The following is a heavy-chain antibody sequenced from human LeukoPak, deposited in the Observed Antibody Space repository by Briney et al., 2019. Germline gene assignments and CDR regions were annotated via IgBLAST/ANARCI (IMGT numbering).Heavy chain of an antibody. CDR1: GGSVSSSNW. Sequence: PSETLSLTCAVSGGSVSSSNWWSWVRQPPGKGLEWIGEIYHSGSTNYNPSLKSRVTIAVDKSKNQFSLKLSSVTAADTAVYYCASSRGGSTSLNWFDPWGQGTLVTVSS. J-gene: IGHJ5*02. D-gene: IGHD2-2*01. V-gene: IGHV4-4*02. CDR3: ASSRGGSTSLNWFDP. CDR2: IYHSGST.